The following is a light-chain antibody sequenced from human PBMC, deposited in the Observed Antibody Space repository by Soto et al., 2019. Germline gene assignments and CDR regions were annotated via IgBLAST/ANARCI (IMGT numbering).Light chain of an antibody. CDR3: QQSYSTPYT. CDR2: GAS. Sequence: DIQMTQSPSSLSASVGDRVTITCRASQSISSYLNWYQQKPGKVPKLLIYGASSLQSGVPSRFSGSGAGTDFTLTISSLQPEDFATYYCQQSYSTPYTFGQGTKLEIK. V-gene: IGKV1-39*01. CDR1: QSISSY. J-gene: IGKJ2*01.